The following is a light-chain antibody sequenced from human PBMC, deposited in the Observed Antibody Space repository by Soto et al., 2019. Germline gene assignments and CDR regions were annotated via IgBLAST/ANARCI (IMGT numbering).Light chain of an antibody. J-gene: IGKJ1*01. Sequence: DIQMTQSPSSLSASVGDRVTITCQASQNINNYLNWYQQKPGRAPKLLIYDASNLESGVPSRFSGSGSGTEYTLTISGLQPDDFATYYCQHYDTYRATFGLGTKVDIK. CDR2: DAS. V-gene: IGKV1-33*01. CDR3: QHYDTYRAT. CDR1: QNINNY.